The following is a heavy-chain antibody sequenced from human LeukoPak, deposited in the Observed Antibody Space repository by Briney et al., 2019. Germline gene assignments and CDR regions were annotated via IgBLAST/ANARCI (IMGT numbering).Heavy chain of an antibody. J-gene: IGHJ4*02. Sequence: GASVKVSCKASGYTFSGYFIYWVRQAPGQGLEWMGWINPNSGGTNFAQKFEGRVTMTRDTSISTAYMELSRLRSDDTAMYYCARRGCSSTSCYDFDYWGQGTLVIVSS. CDR2: INPNSGGT. V-gene: IGHV1-2*02. CDR3: ARRGCSSTSCYDFDY. CDR1: GYTFSGYF. D-gene: IGHD2-2*01.